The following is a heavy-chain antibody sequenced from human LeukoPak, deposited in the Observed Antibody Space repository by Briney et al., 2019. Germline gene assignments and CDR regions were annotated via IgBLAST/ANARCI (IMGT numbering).Heavy chain of an antibody. CDR3: AKDVWWLLWSGEPCMDV. D-gene: IGHD3-10*01. CDR2: IRYDGSNK. J-gene: IGHJ6*02. V-gene: IGHV3-30*02. Sequence: GGSLRLSCVASGFTFSSYGMHWLRQAPGKGLEGVAFIRYDGSNKYYADSVKGRFTISRDNSKNTLYLQMNSPRAEDTAVYNCAKDVWWLLWSGEPCMDVWGQGTTVTVSS. CDR1: GFTFSSYG.